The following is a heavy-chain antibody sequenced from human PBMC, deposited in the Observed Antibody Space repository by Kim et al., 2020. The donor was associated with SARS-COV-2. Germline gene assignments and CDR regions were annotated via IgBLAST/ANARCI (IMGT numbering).Heavy chain of an antibody. CDR2: T. V-gene: IGHV1-8*01. J-gene: IGHJ4*02. Sequence: TGYAQRFQGRVTMTSDSSISTAYMELNSLRSEDTAVYFCARNLPLTGDFDYWGQGTLVTVSS. CDR3: ARNLPLTGDFDY. D-gene: IGHD4-17*01.